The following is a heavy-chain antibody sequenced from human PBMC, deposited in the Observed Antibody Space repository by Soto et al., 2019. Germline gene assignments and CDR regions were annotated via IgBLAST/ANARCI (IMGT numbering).Heavy chain of an antibody. Sequence: PGGSLRLCCAASGLTFNNYAMKWVRQAPGKGLEWLSYINTRGSTIYYADSVRGRFTISRDNAKNSLYLQINSLTGDDTAVYYCARVSPYGAADYWGQGTLVTVSS. CDR3: ARVSPYGAADY. J-gene: IGHJ4*02. CDR1: GLTFNNYA. D-gene: IGHD4-17*01. V-gene: IGHV3-48*03. CDR2: INTRGSTI.